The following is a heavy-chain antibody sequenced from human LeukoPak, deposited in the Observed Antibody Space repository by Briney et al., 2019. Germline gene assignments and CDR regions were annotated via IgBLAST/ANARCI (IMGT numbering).Heavy chain of an antibody. CDR3: AKLARYYGSGSYKG. D-gene: IGHD3-10*01. CDR1: GFTFSSYG. J-gene: IGHJ4*02. Sequence: GGSLRLSCAASGFTFSSYGMHWVRQAPGKGLEWVAVISYDGSNKYYADSVKGRFTISRDNSKNTLYLQMNSLRAEDTAVYYCAKLARYYGSGSYKGWGQGTLVTVSS. V-gene: IGHV3-30*18. CDR2: ISYDGSNK.